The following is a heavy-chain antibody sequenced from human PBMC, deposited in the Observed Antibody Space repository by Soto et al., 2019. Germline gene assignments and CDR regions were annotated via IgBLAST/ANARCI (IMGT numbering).Heavy chain of an antibody. V-gene: IGHV4-4*02. CDR3: ARVFSSGSGWMYYFDF. CDR1: SGSISSGNW. CDR2: IYYTGAN. Sequence: QVQLQESGPGLVESSGTLSLTCEVSSGSISSGNWWSWVRQPPGKGLEWIGEIYYTGANNYNPSLKIRVTMTIDKSKDPLSLNLRSATAEDTAVYYCARVFSSGSGWMYYFDFWGQGILVSVSS. J-gene: IGHJ4*02. D-gene: IGHD6-25*01.